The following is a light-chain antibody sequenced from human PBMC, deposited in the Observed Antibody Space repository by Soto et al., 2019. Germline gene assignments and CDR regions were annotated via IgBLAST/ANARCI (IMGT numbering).Light chain of an antibody. CDR1: QSVSNSY. CDR3: QQYGSSPRT. Sequence: EIGLTQSPGTLVLSPGERATLSCRASQSVSNSYLAWYQQKPGQAPRLLIYDASSRATAIPARFSGSGSGTDFTLTISRLEPEDFAVYYCQQYGSSPRTFGQGTRLESK. CDR2: DAS. V-gene: IGKV3-20*01. J-gene: IGKJ5*01.